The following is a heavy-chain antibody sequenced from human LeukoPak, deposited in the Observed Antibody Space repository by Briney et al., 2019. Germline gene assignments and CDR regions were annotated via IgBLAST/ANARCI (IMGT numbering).Heavy chain of an antibody. CDR3: SRTFRYTASSAGNYYTMDV. CDR2: IDWDDDK. J-gene: IGHJ6*02. D-gene: IGHD6-6*01. V-gene: IGHV2-70*17. Sequence: ESGPTLVKYTQTLTLTCTFSGFSLSTSGMCVSWIRQTPGKALEWLARIDWDDDKFYSTSLKTRLSIFKDTSKNQVVLAMTNMDPVDTATYYCSRTFRYTASSAGNYYTMDVWGQGTTVTVSS. CDR1: GFSLSTSGMC.